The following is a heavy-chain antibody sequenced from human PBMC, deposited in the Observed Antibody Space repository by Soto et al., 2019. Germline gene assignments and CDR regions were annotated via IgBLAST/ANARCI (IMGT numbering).Heavy chain of an antibody. D-gene: IGHD6-19*01. CDR3: AREWLGLPEKQWLGNWFDP. CDR1: GGSISSGDYY. V-gene: IGHV4-30-4*01. CDR2: IYYSGST. J-gene: IGHJ5*02. Sequence: LSLTCTVSGGSISSGDYYWSWIRQPPGKGLEWIGYIYYSGSTYYNPSLKSRVTISVDTSKNQFSLKLSSVTAADTAVYYCAREWLGLPEKQWLGNWFDPWGQGTLVTVSS.